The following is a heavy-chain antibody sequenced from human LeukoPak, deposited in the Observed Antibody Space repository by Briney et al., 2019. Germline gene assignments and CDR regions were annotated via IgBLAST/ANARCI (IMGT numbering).Heavy chain of an antibody. D-gene: IGHD3-10*01. CDR3: ARGQVRRGAFDY. CDR2: IRYDGGNK. V-gene: IGHV3-30*02. J-gene: IGHJ4*02. Sequence: PGGSLRLSCAASGFTFSSYGMHWVRQAPGKGLEWVAFIRYDGGNKYYADSVKGRFTISRDNSKNTLYLQMNSLRAEDTAVYYCARGQVRRGAFDYWGQGTLVTVSS. CDR1: GFTFSSYG.